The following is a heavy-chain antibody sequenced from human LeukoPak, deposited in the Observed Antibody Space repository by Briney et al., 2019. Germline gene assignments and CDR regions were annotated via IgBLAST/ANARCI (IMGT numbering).Heavy chain of an antibody. CDR3: ARVWRDIVVVPAAVDAFDI. CDR2: MNPNSGNT. J-gene: IGHJ3*02. D-gene: IGHD2-2*01. V-gene: IGHV1-8*03. CDR1: GYTFTSYD. Sequence: ASVKVSCKASGYTFTSYDINWVRQATGQGLEWMGWMNPNSGNTGYAQKFQGRVTITRNTSISTAYMELSSLRSEDTAVYYCARVWRDIVVVPAAVDAFDIWGQGTMVTVSS.